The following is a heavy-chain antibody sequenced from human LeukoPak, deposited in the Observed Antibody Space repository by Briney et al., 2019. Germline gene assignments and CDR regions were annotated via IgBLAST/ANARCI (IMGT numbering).Heavy chain of an antibody. D-gene: IGHD6-6*01. CDR3: ARVIAARQGNWFDP. CDR1: GGSFSGVY. CDR2: IFYSGST. V-gene: IGHV4-34*12. J-gene: IGHJ5*02. Sequence: SETLSLTCAVYGGSFSGVYWGWFRKPPGKGWEGIGNIFYSGSTYYGPSLKSRLTISLDTSRNQFSLKLSSVTAADTAVYYCARVIAARQGNWFDPWGQGTQVTVSS.